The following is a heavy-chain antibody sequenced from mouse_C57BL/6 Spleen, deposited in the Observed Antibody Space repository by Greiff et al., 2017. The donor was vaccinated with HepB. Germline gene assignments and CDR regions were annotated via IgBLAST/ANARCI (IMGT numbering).Heavy chain of an antibody. J-gene: IGHJ2*01. CDR3: ARSGSTTVVDY. V-gene: IGHV1-64*01. CDR2: IHPNSGST. Sequence: QVQLQQPGAELVKPGASVKLSCKASGYTFTSYWMHWVKQRPGQGLEWIGMIHPNSGSTNYNEKFKSKATLTVDKSSSTAYMQLSSLTSEDSAVYCCARSGSTTVVDYWGQGTTLTVSS. D-gene: IGHD1-1*01. CDR1: GYTFTSYW.